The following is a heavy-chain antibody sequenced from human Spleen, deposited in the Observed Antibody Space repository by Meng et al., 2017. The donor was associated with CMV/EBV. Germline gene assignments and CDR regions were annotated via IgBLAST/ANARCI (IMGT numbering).Heavy chain of an antibody. D-gene: IGHD2-2*01. CDR1: GYRFTSYW. CDR2: IYPGDPET. CDR3: ARQYCPSARCSHEYDY. J-gene: IGHJ4*02. Sequence: GYRFTSYWSGWVRQGPGKGLEWVGIIYPGDPETRYSPSFQGQVTLSAATSINTAFLQWSSLKASDTAVYYCARQYCPSARCSHEYDYWGQGTLVTVSS. V-gene: IGHV5-51*01.